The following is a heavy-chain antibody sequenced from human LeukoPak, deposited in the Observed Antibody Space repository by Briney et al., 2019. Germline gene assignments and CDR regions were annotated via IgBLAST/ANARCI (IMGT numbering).Heavy chain of an antibody. CDR1: GFTFSNYE. Sequence: GGSLRLSCAASGFTFSNYEMNWVRQAPGKGLEWVSYISNSGSTIYYADSVKGRFTIPRDNAKNSLYLQMNSLRAEDTAVYYCAREIRVGAASDAGYWGQGTLVTVSS. CDR2: ISNSGSTI. J-gene: IGHJ4*02. D-gene: IGHD2-15*01. V-gene: IGHV3-48*03. CDR3: AREIRVGAASDAGY.